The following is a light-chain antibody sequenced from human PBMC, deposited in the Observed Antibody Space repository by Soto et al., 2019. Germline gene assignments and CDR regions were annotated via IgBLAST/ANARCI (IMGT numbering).Light chain of an antibody. CDR2: DAS. J-gene: IGKJ1*01. Sequence: DIQMTQSPSTLSASVGDRVTTTCRASQSISSWLAWYQQKPGKAPKLLIYDASSLESGVPSRFSGSGSGTEFTLTISSLQTDDFATDYCQQYNSYSWTFGQGTKVEIK. CDR1: QSISSW. CDR3: QQYNSYSWT. V-gene: IGKV1-5*01.